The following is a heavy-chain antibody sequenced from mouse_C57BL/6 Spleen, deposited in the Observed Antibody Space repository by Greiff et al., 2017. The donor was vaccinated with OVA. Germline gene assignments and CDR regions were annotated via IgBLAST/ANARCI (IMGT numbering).Heavy chain of an antibody. CDR2: IDPSDSYT. CDR3: ARRHGRNAMDY. D-gene: IGHD1-1*01. Sequence: QVQLQQPGAELVMPGASVKLSCTASGYTFTSYWMHWVKQRPGQGLEWIGEIDPSDSYTNYNQKFKGKSTLTVDKSSSTAYMQLSSLTSEDSAVYYCARRHGRNAMDYWGQGTSVTVSS. V-gene: IGHV1-69*01. J-gene: IGHJ4*01. CDR1: GYTFTSYW.